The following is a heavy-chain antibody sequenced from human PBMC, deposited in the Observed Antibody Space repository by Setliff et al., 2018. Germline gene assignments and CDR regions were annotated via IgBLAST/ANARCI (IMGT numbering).Heavy chain of an antibody. V-gene: IGHV4-39*07. CDR1: GGSISSSSYY. J-gene: IGHJ6*03. D-gene: IGHD1-26*01. CDR3: ARGSGVVPYYYYYYMDV. Sequence: SETLSLTCTVSGGSISSSSYYWGWIRQPPGKGLEWTGSTYYSGSTYYNPSLKSRVTISVDTSKNQFSLKLSSVTAADTAVYYCARGSGVVPYYYYYYMDVWGKGTTVTVSS. CDR2: TYYSGST.